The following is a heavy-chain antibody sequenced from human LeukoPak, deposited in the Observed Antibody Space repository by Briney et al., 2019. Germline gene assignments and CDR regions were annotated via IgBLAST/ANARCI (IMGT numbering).Heavy chain of an antibody. J-gene: IGHJ1*01. CDR1: GYTFSSYA. D-gene: IGHD1-26*01. V-gene: IGHV3-23*01. CDR3: AKGGWELSYFQH. CDR2: ISGSGGST. Sequence: HPGGSLRLSCAASGYTFSSYAMSWVRQAPGKGLEWVSAISGSGGSTYYADSVKGRFTISRDNSKNTLYLQMNSLRAEDTAVYYCAKGGWELSYFQHWGQGTRVTVSS.